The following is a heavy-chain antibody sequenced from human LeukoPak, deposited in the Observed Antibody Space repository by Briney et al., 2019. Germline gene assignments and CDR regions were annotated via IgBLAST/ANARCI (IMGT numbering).Heavy chain of an antibody. V-gene: IGHV3-23*01. J-gene: IGHJ5*02. D-gene: IGHD5-18*01. Sequence: GGSLRLSCAASGFTFSSYAMSWVRQAPGKGLEWVSAISGGGGSTYYADSVKGRFTISRDNSKNTLYLQMNSLRAEDTAVYYCAKDRRRIQLWAWGQGTLITVSS. CDR2: ISGGGGST. CDR3: AKDRRRIQLWA. CDR1: GFTFSSYA.